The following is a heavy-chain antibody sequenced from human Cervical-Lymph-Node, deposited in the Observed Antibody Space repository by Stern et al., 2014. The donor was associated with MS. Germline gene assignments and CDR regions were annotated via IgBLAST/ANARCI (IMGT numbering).Heavy chain of an antibody. CDR3: ARMAGLKYFDY. Sequence: QVQLVQSGAEVKKPGSSVKVSCKASGGTFSSYAISWVRQAPGQGLELMGRIIPILGIANYAQKFQGRVTITADKSTSTAYMELSSLRSEDTAVYYCARMAGLKYFDYWGQGTLVTVSS. D-gene: IGHD6-19*01. V-gene: IGHV1-69*09. CDR1: GGTFSSYA. CDR2: IIPILGIA. J-gene: IGHJ4*02.